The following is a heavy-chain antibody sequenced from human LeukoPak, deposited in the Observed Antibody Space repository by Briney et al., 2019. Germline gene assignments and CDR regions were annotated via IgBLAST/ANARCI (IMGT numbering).Heavy chain of an antibody. Sequence: PGGSLRLSCAASGFTLSRNYMSWVRQAPGKGLEWVSVIYSGGSTYYADSVKGRFTISRDNSKNTLYLQMNSLRAEDTGVYYCAKGDYGDYEYAFDIWGQGTMVTVSS. CDR3: AKGDYGDYEYAFDI. J-gene: IGHJ3*02. D-gene: IGHD4-17*01. CDR2: IYSGGST. CDR1: GFTLSRNY. V-gene: IGHV3-66*01.